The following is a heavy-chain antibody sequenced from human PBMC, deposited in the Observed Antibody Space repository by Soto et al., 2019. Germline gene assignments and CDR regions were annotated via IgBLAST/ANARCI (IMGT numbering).Heavy chain of an antibody. CDR2: ISYDGSNK. D-gene: IGHD6-19*01. CDR1: GFTFSSYG. CDR3: AKDRGSGWYYFDY. Sequence: QVQLVESGGGVVQPGRSLRLSCAASGFTFSSYGMHWVRQAPGKGLEWVAVISYDGSNKYYADSVKGRFTISRDNSKNTLYLQMNSLRAEDTAVYYCAKDRGSGWYYFDYWGQGTLVTVSS. V-gene: IGHV3-30*18. J-gene: IGHJ4*02.